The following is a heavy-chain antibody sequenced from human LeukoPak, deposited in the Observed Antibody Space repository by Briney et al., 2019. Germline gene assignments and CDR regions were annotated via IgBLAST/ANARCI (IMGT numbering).Heavy chain of an antibody. CDR1: GFAVSSNS. D-gene: IGHD4/OR15-4a*01. J-gene: IGHJ4*02. CDR3: ARRAGAYSHPYDY. Sequence: GGSLRLSCAASGFAVSSNSMSWVRQAPGKGLEWVSFIYSDNTHYSDSVKGRFTISRDNSKNTLYLQMNSLRAEDTAVYYCARRAGAYSHPYDYWGQGTLVTVSS. CDR2: IYSDNT. V-gene: IGHV3-53*01.